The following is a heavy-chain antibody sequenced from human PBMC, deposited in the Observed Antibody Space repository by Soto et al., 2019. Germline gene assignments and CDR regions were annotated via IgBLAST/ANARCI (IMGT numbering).Heavy chain of an antibody. CDR2: IGTAGDT. CDR3: ARVCGSGWFV. V-gene: IGHV3-13*01. CDR1: GFTFSSYD. Sequence: EMQLVESGGGLVQPGGSLRLSCAASGFTFSSYDMHWVRQATGKGLEWVSAIGTAGDTYYQGSVKGRFTITRKNAKNSLYLQMNRLRDGDTAEYYCARVCGSGWFVWGNATAVTVSS. J-gene: IGHJ6*04. D-gene: IGHD6-19*01.